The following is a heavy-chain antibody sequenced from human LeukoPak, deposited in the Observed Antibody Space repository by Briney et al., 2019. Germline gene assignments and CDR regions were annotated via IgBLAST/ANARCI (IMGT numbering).Heavy chain of an antibody. J-gene: IGHJ6*02. Sequence: SQTLSLTCAVYGGSFSGYYWSWIRQPPGKGLEWIGEINHSGSTNYNPSLKSRVTISVDTSKNQFSLKLSSVTAADTAVYYCARMQPVRYYYYGMDVWGQGTTVTVSS. CDR2: INHSGST. CDR3: ARMQPVRYYYYGMDV. V-gene: IGHV4-34*01. D-gene: IGHD6-6*01. CDR1: GGSFSGYY.